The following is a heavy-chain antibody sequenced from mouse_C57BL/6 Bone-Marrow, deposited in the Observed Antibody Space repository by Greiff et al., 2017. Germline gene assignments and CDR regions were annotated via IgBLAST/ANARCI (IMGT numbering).Heavy chain of an antibody. CDR2: ISSGGSYT. V-gene: IGHV5-6*01. Sequence: EVKLVESGGDLVKPGGSLKLSCAASGFTFSSYGMSWVRQTPDKRLEWVATISSGGSYTYYPDSVKGRFTISRDNAKNTLYLQMSSLKSEDTAMYYCARHCYGSSFDYWGENATLSVSS. CDR3: ARHCYGSSFDY. CDR1: GFTFSSYG. D-gene: IGHD1-1*01. J-gene: IGHJ2*01.